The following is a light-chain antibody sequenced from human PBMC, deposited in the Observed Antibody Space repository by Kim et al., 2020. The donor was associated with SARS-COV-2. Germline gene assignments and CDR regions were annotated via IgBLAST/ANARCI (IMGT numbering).Light chain of an antibody. CDR3: QQYSNWPIT. CDR1: QTFSSN. V-gene: IGKV3-15*01. CDR2: AAS. J-gene: IGKJ4*01. Sequence: EIVLTQSPATLSVSPGERATLSCRASQTFSSNLAWYQQKPGQAPRLLIYAASTRATGIPARFSGSGSGTDFTLTISSLQSEDFAVYYCQQYSNWPITFGGGTRVDIK.